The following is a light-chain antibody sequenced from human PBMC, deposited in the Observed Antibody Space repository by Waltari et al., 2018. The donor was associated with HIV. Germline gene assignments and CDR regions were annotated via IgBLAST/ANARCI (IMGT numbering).Light chain of an antibody. CDR1: KRLLDNANKKNY. Sequence: DSVLTPSPDSMTVSLGARDANDGRFSKRLLDNANKKNYLARYQQKSGQPPKLLLYWASTRESGVPARFSGSGSGTNFTLTINSLQAEDVALYHCQQYYSSPLVTFGGGTKV. CDR3: QQYYSSPLVT. V-gene: IGKV4-1*01. CDR2: WAS. J-gene: IGKJ4*01.